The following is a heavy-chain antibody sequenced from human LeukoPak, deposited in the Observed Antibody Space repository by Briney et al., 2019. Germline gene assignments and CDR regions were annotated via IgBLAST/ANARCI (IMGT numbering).Heavy chain of an antibody. V-gene: IGHV6-1*01. CDR2: TYYRSRWYN. CDR1: GDSVSSKRAA. J-gene: IGHJ3*02. CDR3: VRDSGMGHDAFDI. D-gene: IGHD5-12*01. Sequence: SQTLSLTCDISGDSVSSKRAAWNWIRQSPARGLEWLGRTYYRSRWYNEYAEAVKSRVTVNPDTSKNRFSLQLSSVTPEDTAIYYCVRDSGMGHDAFDIWGQGTMVTVFS.